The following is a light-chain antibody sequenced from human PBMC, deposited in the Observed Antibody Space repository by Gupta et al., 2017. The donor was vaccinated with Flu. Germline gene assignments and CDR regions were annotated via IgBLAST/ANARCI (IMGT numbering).Light chain of an antibody. J-gene: IGKJ2*03. CDR2: GAS. Sequence: EIVLTQSPGSLSVSPGERATLSCRASQSVDSNLAWYQQKPGQAPRVLIFGASVRATGVPARFSGSGSDTEFTLTISSLQSEDFAVYYCQQDGYSQYSFGQGTTLDIK. CDR3: QQDGYSQYS. CDR1: QSVDSN. V-gene: IGKV3-15*01.